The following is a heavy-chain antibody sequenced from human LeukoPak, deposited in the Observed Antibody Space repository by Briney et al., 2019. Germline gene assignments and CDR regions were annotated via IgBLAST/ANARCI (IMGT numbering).Heavy chain of an antibody. D-gene: IGHD2-15*01. CDR3: ARGQDIVVVVALNP. CDR2: INTNTGNP. V-gene: IGHV7-4-1*02. Sequence: GASVKVSCKASGYTFTSYAMNWVRQAPGQGLEWMGWINTNTGNPTYAQGFTGRFVFSLDTSVSTAYLQISSLKAEDTAVYYCARGQDIVVVVALNPWGQGTLVTVSS. J-gene: IGHJ5*02. CDR1: GYTFTSYA.